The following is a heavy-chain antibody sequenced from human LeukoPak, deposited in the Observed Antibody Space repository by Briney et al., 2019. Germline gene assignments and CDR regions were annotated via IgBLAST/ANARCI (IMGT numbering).Heavy chain of an antibody. D-gene: IGHD2-21*02. V-gene: IGHV3-23*03. CDR3: ARMREYCGGDCYFAY. Sequence: PGGSLRLSCAASGFTFSSYAMSWARQAPGKGLEWISVIFSGGTTYYADSVKGRFTISRDSSKNMLFLQMNSLRAEDTAIYYCARMREYCGGDCYFAYWGRGSLVTVSS. CDR2: IFSGGTT. CDR1: GFTFSSYA. J-gene: IGHJ4*02.